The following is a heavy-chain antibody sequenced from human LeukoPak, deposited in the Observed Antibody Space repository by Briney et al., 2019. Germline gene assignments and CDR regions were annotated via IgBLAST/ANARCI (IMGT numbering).Heavy chain of an antibody. V-gene: IGHV1-69*05. Sequence: GASVKVSCKASGGTFSSSAISWVRQAPGQGLEWMGGIIPIFGTANYAQKFQGRVTITTDESTSTAYMELSSLRSEDTAVYYCARGAVSSTSWKLDYWGQGTLVTVSS. CDR2: IIPIFGTA. CDR1: GGTFSSSA. D-gene: IGHD2-2*01. CDR3: ARGAVSSTSWKLDY. J-gene: IGHJ4*02.